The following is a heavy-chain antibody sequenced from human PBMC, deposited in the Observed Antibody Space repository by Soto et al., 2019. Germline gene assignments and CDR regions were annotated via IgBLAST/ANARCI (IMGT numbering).Heavy chain of an antibody. CDR3: ASPLGYCSGGNCYSYFDY. J-gene: IGHJ4*02. CDR2: IYYSGST. Sequence: SETLSLTCTVSGGSVSSYYWSWIRQSPGKGLEWIGYIYYSGSTKYKPSLKSRFTISVDTSMNQFSLKVSSATAADTAVYYCASPLGYCSGGNCYSYFDYWGQGTLVTVSS. D-gene: IGHD2-15*01. V-gene: IGHV4-59*08. CDR1: GGSVSSYY.